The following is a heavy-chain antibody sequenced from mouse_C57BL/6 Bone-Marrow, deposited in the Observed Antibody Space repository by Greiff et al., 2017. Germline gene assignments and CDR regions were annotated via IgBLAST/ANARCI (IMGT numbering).Heavy chain of an antibody. CDR3: ARWDSGAMDY. CDR1: GFTFSDYY. Sequence: EVQVVESGGGSVQPGGSLKLSCAASGFTFSDYYMYWVRQTPEKRLEWVAYISNGGGSTYYPDTVKGRFTISRDNAKNTLYLQMSRLKSEDTAMYYCARWDSGAMDYWGQGTSVTVSS. D-gene: IGHD3-1*01. J-gene: IGHJ4*01. V-gene: IGHV5-12*01. CDR2: ISNGGGST.